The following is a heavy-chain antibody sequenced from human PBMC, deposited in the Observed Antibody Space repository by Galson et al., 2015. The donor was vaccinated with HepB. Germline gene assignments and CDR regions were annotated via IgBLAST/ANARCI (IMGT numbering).Heavy chain of an antibody. J-gene: IGHJ6*02. CDR3: AREESKDYYYYGMDV. Sequence: SLRLSCAASGFTFSSYAMHWVRQAPGKGLEWVAVISYDGSNKYYADSVKGRFTISRDNSKNTLYLQMNSLRAEDTAVYYCAREESKDYYYYGMDVWGQGTTVTVSS. CDR2: ISYDGSNK. CDR1: GFTFSSYA. V-gene: IGHV3-30*04.